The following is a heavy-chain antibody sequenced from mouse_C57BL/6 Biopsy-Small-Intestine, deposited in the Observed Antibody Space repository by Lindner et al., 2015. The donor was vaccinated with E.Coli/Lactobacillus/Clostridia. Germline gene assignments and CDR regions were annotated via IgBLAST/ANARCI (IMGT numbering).Heavy chain of an antibody. CDR2: ILPGSGSA. J-gene: IGHJ1*03. D-gene: IGHD2-5*01. CDR1: GYTFTGYW. V-gene: IGHV1-9*01. Sequence: VQLQESGAELMKPGASVKLSCKTAGYTFTGYWIEWVKQRPGHGLEWIGEILPGSGSANYSEKFKGKATFTADTPSNTVYMQLSSLTTEDSAIYYCARYYSNYVGYFDVWGTGTTVTVSS. CDR3: ARYYSNYVGYFDV.